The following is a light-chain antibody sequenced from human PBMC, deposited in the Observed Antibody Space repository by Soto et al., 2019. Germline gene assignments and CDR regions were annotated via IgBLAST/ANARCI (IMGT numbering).Light chain of an antibody. V-gene: IGKV1-39*01. CDR1: QTISTY. Sequence: DIQMTQSPSSLSASVGDRVTITCRASQTISTYVNWYQQRPGKAPKVLLFGSSTLQIGVPSRFSGTGYGTDFTLTVSNLQPEDFATYYCQQTYDIPRTFGQGTRVDMK. CDR2: GSS. J-gene: IGKJ1*01. CDR3: QQTYDIPRT.